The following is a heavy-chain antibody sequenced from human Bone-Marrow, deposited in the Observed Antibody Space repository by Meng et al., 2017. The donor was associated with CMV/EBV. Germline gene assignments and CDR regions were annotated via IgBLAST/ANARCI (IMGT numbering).Heavy chain of an antibody. D-gene: IGHD6-19*01. Sequence: GGSLRLSCAASGFTFSSYSMNWVRQAPGKGLEWVSSISSSSSSYIYYADSVKGRFIISRDNAKNSLYLQMNSLRAEDTAVYYCARGLSGWTQKSYNWFDPWGQGTLVTVSS. J-gene: IGHJ5*02. V-gene: IGHV3-21*01. CDR3: ARGLSGWTQKSYNWFDP. CDR1: GFTFSSYS. CDR2: ISSSSSSYI.